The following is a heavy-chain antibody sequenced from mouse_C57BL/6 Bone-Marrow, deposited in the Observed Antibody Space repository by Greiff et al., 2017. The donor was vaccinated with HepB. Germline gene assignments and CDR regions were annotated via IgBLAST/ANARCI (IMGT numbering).Heavy chain of an antibody. CDR3: ARCISDGYFDV. D-gene: IGHD1-1*01. CDR1: GYSITSDY. J-gene: IGHJ1*03. Sequence: EVNLVESGPGLAKPSQTLSLTCSVTGYSITSDYWNWIRKLPGNRLEYMGYISYSGSTYYNPSLKSRISITRDTSKNQSYLQLTSVTTEDTATYYCARCISDGYFDVWGTGTTVTVSS. CDR2: ISYSGST. V-gene: IGHV3-8*01.